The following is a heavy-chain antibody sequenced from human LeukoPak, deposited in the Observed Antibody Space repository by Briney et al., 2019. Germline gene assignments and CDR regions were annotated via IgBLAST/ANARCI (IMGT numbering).Heavy chain of an antibody. J-gene: IGHJ3*02. D-gene: IGHD1-26*01. CDR1: GGSISSYY. V-gene: IGHV4-59*08. CDR2: IYYSGST. Sequence: PSETLSLTCTVSGGSISSYYWSWIRQPPGKGLEWIGYIYYSGSTNYNPSLKSRVTISVDTSKNQFSLKLSSVTAADTAVYYCTRRWKVGWSDAFDIWGQGTMVTVSS. CDR3: TRRWKVGWSDAFDI.